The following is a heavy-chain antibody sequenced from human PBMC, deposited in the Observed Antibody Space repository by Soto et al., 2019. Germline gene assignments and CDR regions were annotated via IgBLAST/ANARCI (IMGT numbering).Heavy chain of an antibody. V-gene: IGHV4-39*01. Sequence: PSETLSLTCTVSGGSISSSSYYWGWIRQPPGKGLEWIGSIYYSGSTYYNPSLKSRVTISVDTSKNQFSLKLSSVTAADTAVYYCARLMGRDRYYYYMDVWGKGTTVTVSS. CDR2: IYYSGST. J-gene: IGHJ6*03. CDR1: GGSISSSSYY. D-gene: IGHD3-16*01. CDR3: ARLMGRDRYYYYMDV.